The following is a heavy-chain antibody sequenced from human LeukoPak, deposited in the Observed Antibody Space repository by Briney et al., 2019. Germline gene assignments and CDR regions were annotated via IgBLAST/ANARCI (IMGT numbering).Heavy chain of an antibody. Sequence: GGSLRLSCAASGFIFSDYVMNWLRQAPGRGLEWVSAISGSARSTYYSDSVKGRFTISRDNAKNTVNLQMNSLRTEDTAVYYCARESGGVYSSSPSYYYYMDVWGKGTTVTVSS. CDR2: ISGSARST. CDR1: GFIFSDYV. V-gene: IGHV3-23*01. CDR3: ARESGGVYSSSPSYYYYMDV. D-gene: IGHD6-13*01. J-gene: IGHJ6*03.